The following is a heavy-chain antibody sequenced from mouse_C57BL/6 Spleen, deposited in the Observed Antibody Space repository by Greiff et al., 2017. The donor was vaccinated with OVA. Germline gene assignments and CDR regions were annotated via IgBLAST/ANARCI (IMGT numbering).Heavy chain of an antibody. V-gene: IGHV1-80*01. D-gene: IGHD4-1*01. CDR3: AREDANWSLFAY. CDR2: ICPGDGDP. CDR1: GYAFRRYW. J-gene: IGHJ3*01. Sequence: QVQLQQSGAELVKPGASVQISCKASGYAFRRYWLNWVKQRPGKGLEWIGQICPGDGDPNYNGKFKGKATLTADKSSSTAYMQLSSLTSEDAAVYFCAREDANWSLFAYWGQGTLVTVSA.